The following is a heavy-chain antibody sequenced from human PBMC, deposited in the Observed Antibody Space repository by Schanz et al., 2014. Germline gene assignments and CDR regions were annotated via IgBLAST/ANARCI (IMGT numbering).Heavy chain of an antibody. CDR2: IKQDESER. D-gene: IGHD3-3*01. CDR3: SRDKGGYYPFDY. Sequence: EVQLVESGGGLVQPGGSLRLSCAASGFTFSTYWMSWVRQAPGKGLEWVANIKQDESERSYVDSVKGRFTISRDNAKTSLYLHMHILRSEATAVYYFSRDKGGYYPFDYWGQGTLVTVSS. J-gene: IGHJ4*02. CDR1: GFTFSTYW. V-gene: IGHV3-7*01.